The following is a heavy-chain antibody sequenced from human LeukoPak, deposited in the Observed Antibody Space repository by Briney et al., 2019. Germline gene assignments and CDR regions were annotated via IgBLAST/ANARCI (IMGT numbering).Heavy chain of an antibody. J-gene: IGHJ4*02. CDR1: GFTFSDYY. D-gene: IGHD1-26*01. CDR3: ARHWDRDNDY. V-gene: IGHV3-7*01. Sequence: GGSLRLSCAASGFTFSDYYMSWVRQAPGKGLEWVANIKQDGSEKYYVDSVKGRFTISRDNAKNSLYLQMNSLRAEDTAVYYCARHWDRDNDYWGQGTLVTVSS. CDR2: IKQDGSEK.